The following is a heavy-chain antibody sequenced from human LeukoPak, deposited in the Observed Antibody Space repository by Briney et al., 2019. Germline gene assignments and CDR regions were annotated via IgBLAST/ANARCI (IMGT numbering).Heavy chain of an antibody. D-gene: IGHD4-23*01. J-gene: IGHJ4*02. CDR1: GDSFSSHY. CDR3: ARGGKATVVTM. Sequence: PSETLSLTCAVSGDSFSSHYWTWIRQSPGTGLEWIGYISHIGRTNYNPSLKSRVSMSVDTSKNQFSLKLTSVTAADTAVYYCARGGKATVVTMWGQGILVTVSS. V-gene: IGHV4-59*11. CDR2: ISHIGRT.